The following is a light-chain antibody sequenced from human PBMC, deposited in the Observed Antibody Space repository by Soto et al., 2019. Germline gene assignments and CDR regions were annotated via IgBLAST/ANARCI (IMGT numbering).Light chain of an antibody. CDR2: GAS. V-gene: IGKV3-15*01. J-gene: IGKJ3*01. CDR3: QQYNNWPPVT. Sequence: EIVMTQSPATLSVSPGERATLSCRASQSVSSNLAWYQQKPGQAPRLLIYGASTRATGIPARFSGSGSGKEFNLTISSLQSEDFAVYYCQQYNNWPPVTFGPGTKVDIK. CDR1: QSVSSN.